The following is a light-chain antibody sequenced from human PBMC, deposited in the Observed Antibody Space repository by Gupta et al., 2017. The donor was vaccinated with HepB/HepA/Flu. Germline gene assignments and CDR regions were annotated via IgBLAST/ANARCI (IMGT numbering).Light chain of an antibody. V-gene: IGLV1-44*01. CDR2: SNN. Sequence: QSVLTQPPSASGTPGPRVTIPCSGSSSNIGSNTVNWSQQLPGTAPKLLIYSNNQRPSGVPDRFSGSKSGTSASLAISGLQSEDEADYYCAAWDDSLNGPVFGGGTKLTVL. CDR3: AAWDDSLNGPV. CDR1: SSNIGSNT. J-gene: IGLJ3*02.